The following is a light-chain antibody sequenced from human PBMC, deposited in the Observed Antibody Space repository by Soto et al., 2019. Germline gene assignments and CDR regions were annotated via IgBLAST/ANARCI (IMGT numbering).Light chain of an antibody. CDR1: QSVSSSY. V-gene: IGKV3-20*01. CDR3: QQYGSSPGWT. CDR2: GAS. J-gene: IGKJ1*01. Sequence: EIVLTQSPGTLSLSPGERATLSCRASQSVSSSYLAWYQQKPGQAPRLLIYGASSRATGIPDRFSGSGSGTDFTITISRLEPEDFAVYYFQQYGSSPGWTFGQGTKVEIK.